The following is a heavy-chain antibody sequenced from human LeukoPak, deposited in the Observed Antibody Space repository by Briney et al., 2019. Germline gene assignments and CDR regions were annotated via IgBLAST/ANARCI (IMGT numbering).Heavy chain of an antibody. CDR3: ATDLYCSSTSCYRRFDY. D-gene: IGHD2-2*01. CDR2: IKSKTDGGTT. CDR1: GFTFSNAW. J-gene: IGHJ4*02. Sequence: GGSLRLSCAASGFTFSNAWMSWVRQAPGKGLEWVGRIKSKTDGGTTDYAAPVKGRFTISRDDSKNTLYLQMNSLRAEDTAVYYCATDLYCSSTSCYRRFDYWGQGTLVTVSS. V-gene: IGHV3-15*01.